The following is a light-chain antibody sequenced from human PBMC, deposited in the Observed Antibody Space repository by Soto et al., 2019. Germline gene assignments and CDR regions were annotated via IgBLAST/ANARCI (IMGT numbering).Light chain of an antibody. CDR1: QSVSSNF. J-gene: IGKJ4*01. CDR2: GAS. Sequence: EIVLTQSPGTLSLSPGEIATLSFSASQSVSSNFVAWYQEKPGQAPRLLIYGASSRATGIPDRFSGSGSGTDFTLTISRLEPEDFAVYYCQQFSSYPLTFGGGTKVDIK. V-gene: IGKV3-20*01. CDR3: QQFSSYPLT.